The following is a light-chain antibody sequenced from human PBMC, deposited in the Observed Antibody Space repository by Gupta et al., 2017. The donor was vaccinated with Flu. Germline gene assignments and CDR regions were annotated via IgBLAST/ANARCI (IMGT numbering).Light chain of an antibody. CDR1: SSNIGTTYG. CDR2: GNN. CDR3: QSYDTSLSGFML. Sequence: QSALTQPPSVSGAPGQRVTISCSGSSSNIGTTYGVHWYQQLPGRAPKLLIYGNNIRPSGVPARFSGSKSGTSASLAISGVQPEDEADYFCQSYDTSLSGFMLFGGGTKLTVL. V-gene: IGLV1-40*01. J-gene: IGLJ2*01.